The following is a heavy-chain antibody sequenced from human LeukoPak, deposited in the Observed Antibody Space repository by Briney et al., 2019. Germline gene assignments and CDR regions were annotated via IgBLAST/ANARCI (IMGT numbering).Heavy chain of an antibody. V-gene: IGHV4-4*02. Sequence: PSETLSLTCAVSGGSISSSNWWSWVRQPPGKGLEWIGEIYHSGSTNYNPSLKSRVTISVDKSKNQFSLKLSSVTAADTAVYYCARVVEYSISGRWFDPWGQGTLVTVSS. CDR2: IYHSGST. J-gene: IGHJ5*02. D-gene: IGHD6-6*01. CDR3: ARVVEYSISGRWFDP. CDR1: GGSISSSNW.